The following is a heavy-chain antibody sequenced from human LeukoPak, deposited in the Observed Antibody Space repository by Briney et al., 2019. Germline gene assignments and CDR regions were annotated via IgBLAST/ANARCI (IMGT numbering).Heavy chain of an antibody. Sequence: PGGSLRLSCAASGFTFRNYAMSWVRQTPGKGLEWVSYISGGSSFTYYVDSVKGRFTISRDNAKNSLYLQMNSLRAEDTAVYYCARDLGYSSGPNYWGQGTRVTVSS. CDR3: ARDLGYSSGPNY. D-gene: IGHD6-19*01. J-gene: IGHJ4*02. CDR1: GFTFRNYA. CDR2: ISGGSSFT. V-gene: IGHV3-21*01.